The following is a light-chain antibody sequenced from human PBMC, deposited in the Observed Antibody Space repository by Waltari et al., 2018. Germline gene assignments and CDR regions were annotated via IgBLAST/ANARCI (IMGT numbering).Light chain of an antibody. J-gene: IGKJ4*01. CDR1: QTTYTN. Sequence: DTVMTQSPATLSVSPGEGATLSCRASQTTYTNLAWYQQKPGQVPRPLIYGSSTRATGIPARFSGSGSVTEFTLTISSLQSEDFAVYYCQQYSRWPLTFGGGTKVEIK. CDR3: QQYSRWPLT. V-gene: IGKV3-15*01. CDR2: GSS.